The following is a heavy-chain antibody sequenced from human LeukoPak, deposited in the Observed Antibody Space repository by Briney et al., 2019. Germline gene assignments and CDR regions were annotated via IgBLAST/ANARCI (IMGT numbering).Heavy chain of an antibody. D-gene: IGHD3-9*01. J-gene: IGHJ4*02. CDR2: IYYSGST. Sequence: PSETLSLTCTVSGGSISSSSYYWGWLRQPPGKGLEWIGSIYYSGSTYYNPSLKSRVTISVDTSKNQFSLKLSSVTAADTAVYYCARHMPYYDILTGYYLGGFDYWGQGTLVTVSS. V-gene: IGHV4-39*01. CDR1: GGSISSSSYY. CDR3: ARHMPYYDILTGYYLGGFDY.